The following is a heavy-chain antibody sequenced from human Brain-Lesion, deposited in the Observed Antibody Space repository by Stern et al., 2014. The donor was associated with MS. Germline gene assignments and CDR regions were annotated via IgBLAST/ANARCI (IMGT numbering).Heavy chain of an antibody. CDR1: GFTFDDYA. CDR2: IRWNNGTI. J-gene: IGHJ4*02. CDR3: ARDITGSSAYFAY. V-gene: IGHV3-9*01. Sequence: VQLVESGGDLVQPGRSLRLSCAAFGFTFDDYAMHWVRQAPGKGLERVAGIRWNNGTIGYADSVQGRFTSSRDNASRSLYLQMNSLRPEDTALYYCARDITGSSAYFAYWGQGTLVTVSS. D-gene: IGHD1-14*01.